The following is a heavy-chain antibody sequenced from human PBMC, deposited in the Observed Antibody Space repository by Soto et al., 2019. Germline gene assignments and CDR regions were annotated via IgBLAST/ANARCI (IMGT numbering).Heavy chain of an antibody. J-gene: IGHJ5*02. CDR2: IWYDGTNE. CDR3: AREMDGS. CDR1: GFIFSSYG. D-gene: IGHD2-8*01. V-gene: IGHV3-33*01. Sequence: QVQLVESGGGVVQPGRSLRLSCAASGFIFSSYGIHWVRQAPGKGLEWVSFIWYDGTNENYADSVKGRFTISRDDSKKAVYRQRNSLRAEDTAVYYCAREMDGSWGQGTLVTVSS.